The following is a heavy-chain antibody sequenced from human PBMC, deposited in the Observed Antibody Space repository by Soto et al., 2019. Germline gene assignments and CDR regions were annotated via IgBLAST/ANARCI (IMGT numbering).Heavy chain of an antibody. CDR2: VSYSDSS. Sequence: SETLSLTCTVSGGSMNNFYWSWIRQPPGKGLEWIGYVSYSDSSNYNPSLKSRVTISVDTSKNQFSLKLSSVTAADTAVYYCARARGARYFDYWGQGTLVTVS. J-gene: IGHJ4*02. CDR1: GGSMNNFY. D-gene: IGHD2-15*01. V-gene: IGHV4-59*08. CDR3: ARARGARYFDY.